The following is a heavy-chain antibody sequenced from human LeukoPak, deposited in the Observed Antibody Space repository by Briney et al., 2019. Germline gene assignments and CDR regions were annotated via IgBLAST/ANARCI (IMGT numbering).Heavy chain of an antibody. J-gene: IGHJ4*02. V-gene: IGHV3-30*03. Sequence: GSSLRLSCAASGFTFSSYGMHWVRQAPGKGLECVAVISYDESNKYYTDSVKGRFTISRDNSKDTLYLQMNSLRVEDTAVYYCATVLLWFGELFGQNPEPLRFDYWGQGTLVTVSS. CDR1: GFTFSSYG. D-gene: IGHD3-10*01. CDR2: ISYDESNK. CDR3: ATVLLWFGELFGQNPEPLRFDY.